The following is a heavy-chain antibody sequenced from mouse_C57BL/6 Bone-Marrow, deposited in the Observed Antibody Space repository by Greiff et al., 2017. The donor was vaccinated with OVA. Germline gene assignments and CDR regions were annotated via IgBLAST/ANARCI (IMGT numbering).Heavy chain of an antibody. Sequence: EVMLVESGGDLVKPGGSLKLSCAASGFTFSSYGMSWVRQTPDKRLEWVATISSGGSYTYYPDSVKGRFTISRDNAKNTLYLQMSSLKSEDTAMYYCARRAFDYGGQGTTLTVSS. CDR1: GFTFSSYG. J-gene: IGHJ2*01. CDR2: ISSGGSYT. CDR3: ARRAFDY. V-gene: IGHV5-6*02.